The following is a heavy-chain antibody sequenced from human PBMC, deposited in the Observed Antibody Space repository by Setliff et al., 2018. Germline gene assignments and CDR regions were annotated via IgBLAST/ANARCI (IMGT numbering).Heavy chain of an antibody. J-gene: IGHJ4*02. CDR3: ARDLFRNSGGLYC. V-gene: IGHV3-30-3*01. CDR1: GFTFSTYS. CDR2: ISYDGGKT. D-gene: IGHD1-7*01. Sequence: GGSLRLSCTASGFTFSTYSMHWVRQAPGRGLEWVAVISYDGGKTYHADSVKGRFIISRDNSENTLYLQMNSLRPEDTAVYYCARDLFRNSGGLYCWGQGTLVTVSS.